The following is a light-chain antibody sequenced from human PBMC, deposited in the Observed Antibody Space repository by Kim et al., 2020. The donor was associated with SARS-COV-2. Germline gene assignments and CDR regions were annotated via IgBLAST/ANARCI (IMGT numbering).Light chain of an antibody. V-gene: IGKV1-33*01. CDR1: QDISNY. CDR3: EQYDALLT. CDR2: DAT. Sequence: SASVGDIVTIAGQASQDISNYLNWYQLKPAKAPPLLIYDATNLETEVPSRFSGSGSGTGFTFTISSLQREDIATYYFEQYDALLTFGGGTKVDIK. J-gene: IGKJ4*01.